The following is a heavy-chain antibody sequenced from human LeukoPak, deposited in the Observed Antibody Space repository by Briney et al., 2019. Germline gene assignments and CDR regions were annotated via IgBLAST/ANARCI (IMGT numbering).Heavy chain of an antibody. V-gene: IGHV3-30-3*01. CDR3: AREMATTETSDY. D-gene: IGHD5-24*01. Sequence: GGSPRLSSAASGFTFSSYAMHWVRQAPGAGRGGVAVTSYDGSNKYYADSVKGRFTISRDNSKNTLYLQMSSLRAEDTAVYYCAREMATTETSDYWGQGTLVTVSS. J-gene: IGHJ4*02. CDR2: TSYDGSNK. CDR1: GFTFSSYA.